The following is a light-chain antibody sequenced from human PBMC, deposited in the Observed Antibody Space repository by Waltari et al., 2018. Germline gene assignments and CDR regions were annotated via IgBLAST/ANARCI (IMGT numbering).Light chain of an antibody. J-gene: IGKJ4*01. Sequence: EIVMTQSPATLSLSPGETATLSCRASQSVGSYLAGYHQKPGQAPKLLVHGAYSRATGIPDRFSGSGSRTDFTLTIRSLEPEDVGVYHCQQYNDLLTFGGGTKVEIK. V-gene: IGKV3D-15*01. CDR2: GAY. CDR3: QQYNDLLT. CDR1: QSVGSY.